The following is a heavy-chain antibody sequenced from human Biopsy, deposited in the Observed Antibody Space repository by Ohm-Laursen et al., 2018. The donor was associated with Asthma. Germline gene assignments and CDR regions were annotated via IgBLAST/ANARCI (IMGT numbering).Heavy chain of an antibody. V-gene: IGHV3-30*06. CDR1: GFTFMTYG. Sequence: SLRLSCAASGFTFMTYGMHRVRQAPGKGLEWVGVISKDASTQDYADSVKGRFTMARDNSKNTLDLQMNSLREEDTAVYYCVRDGTDDAFDIWGQGTVVSVSS. D-gene: IGHD1-1*01. J-gene: IGHJ3*02. CDR2: ISKDASTQ. CDR3: VRDGTDDAFDI.